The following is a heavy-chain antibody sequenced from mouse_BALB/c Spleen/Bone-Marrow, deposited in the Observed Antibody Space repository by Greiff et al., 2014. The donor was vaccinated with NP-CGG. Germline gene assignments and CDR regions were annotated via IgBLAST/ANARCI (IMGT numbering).Heavy chain of an antibody. J-gene: IGHJ4*01. D-gene: IGHD3-2*02. CDR2: ISYSGST. CDR3: ASQDVYYYAMDY. Sequence: EVKLVESGPGLVKPSQSLSLTCTVPGYSITSDYAWNWIRQFPGNKLEWMGYISYSGSTSYNPSLKSRISITRDTSKNQFFLQLNSVTTEDTATYYCASQDVYYYAMDYWGQGTSVTVSS. CDR1: GYSITSDYA. V-gene: IGHV3-2*02.